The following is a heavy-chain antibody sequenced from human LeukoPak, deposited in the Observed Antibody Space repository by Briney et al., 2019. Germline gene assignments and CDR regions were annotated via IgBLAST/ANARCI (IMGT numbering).Heavy chain of an antibody. D-gene: IGHD3-16*02. J-gene: IGHJ5*02. CDR2: ISSSSSYI. CDR1: GFNFSNYD. V-gene: IGHV3-21*01. CDR3: ASTRVYDYVWGSYRQNWFDP. Sequence: AGGSLRLSCAASGFNFSNYDMSWVRQAPGKGLEWVSSISSSSSYIYYADSVKGRFTISRDNAKNSLYLQMNSLRAEDTAVYYCASTRVYDYVWGSYRQNWFDPWGQGTLVTVSS.